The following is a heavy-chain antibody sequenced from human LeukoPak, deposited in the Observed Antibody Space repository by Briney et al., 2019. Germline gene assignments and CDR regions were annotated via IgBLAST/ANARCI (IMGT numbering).Heavy chain of an antibody. Sequence: ASVKVPCKASGYTFTGYYMHWVRQAPGQGLEWMGWINPNSGGTNYAQKFQGRVTMTRDTPISTAYMELSRLRSDDTAVYYCARDGESRYYYYYMDVWGKGTTVTISS. J-gene: IGHJ6*03. CDR3: ARDGESRYYYYYMDV. CDR2: INPNSGGT. V-gene: IGHV1-2*02. CDR1: GYTFTGYY.